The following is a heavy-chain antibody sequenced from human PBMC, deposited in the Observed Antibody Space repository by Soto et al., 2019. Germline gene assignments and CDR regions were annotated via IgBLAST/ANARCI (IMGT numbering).Heavy chain of an antibody. V-gene: IGHV1-69*01. CDR2: IIPVFGKA. Sequence: QLQLVQSGAEVKKPGSSVKVSCKASGGTFSNFAINWVRQAPGQGLEWMGGIIPVFGKAKYAKKFQGRVQVTADESTSTAYMEVNSLTSEDTAVYYCARGAPTTVTTVFVPWGKGTLVTVSS. D-gene: IGHD4-17*01. CDR3: ARGAPTTVTTVFVP. CDR1: GGTFSNFA. J-gene: IGHJ5*02.